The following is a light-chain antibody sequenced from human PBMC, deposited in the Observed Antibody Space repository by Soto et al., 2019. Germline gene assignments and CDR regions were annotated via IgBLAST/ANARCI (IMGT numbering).Light chain of an antibody. Sequence: DIQMTQSPSTLSASVGDRVTITCRASQSISTWLGCYQQKPQKAPNLLISKASTFESGITSRFSGNESRPEFTLTISSLQPDDFASYYCQQYSGYPGTFGQGTKVEVK. CDR3: QQYSGYPGT. V-gene: IGKV1-5*03. J-gene: IGKJ1*01. CDR2: KAS. CDR1: QSISTW.